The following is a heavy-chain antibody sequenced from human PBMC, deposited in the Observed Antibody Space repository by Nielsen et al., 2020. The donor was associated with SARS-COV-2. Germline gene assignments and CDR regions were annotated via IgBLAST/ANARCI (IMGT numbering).Heavy chain of an antibody. CDR1: GFTVDSNF. Sequence: GESLKISCAASGFTVDSNFMTWVRQAPGKGLECLSVIFSDGNTYYADSVKGRFTISRDNAKSSLYLQMNSLRPEDTALYYCAKDTHTRGQNTAFDYWGQGTLVTVSS. CDR3: AKDTHTRGQNTAFDY. D-gene: IGHD2-2*01. CDR2: IFSDGNT. V-gene: IGHV3-53*05. J-gene: IGHJ4*02.